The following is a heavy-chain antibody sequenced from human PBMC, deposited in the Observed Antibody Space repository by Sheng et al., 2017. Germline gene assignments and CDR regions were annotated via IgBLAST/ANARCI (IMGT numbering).Heavy chain of an antibody. CDR3: AKGRGPGSSPPQF. J-gene: IGHJ4*02. Sequence: QVQLVESGGGVVQPGRSLRLSCAASGFTFSSYAMHWARQAPGKGLEWVAILSYDGSDKNYADSVKGRFTISRDNSKNTLYLQMTSLRAEDTAMYFCAKGRGPGSSPPQFWGQGTLVTGLL. CDR1: GFTFSSYA. V-gene: IGHV3-30-3*01. CDR2: LSYDGSDK. D-gene: IGHD6-6*01.